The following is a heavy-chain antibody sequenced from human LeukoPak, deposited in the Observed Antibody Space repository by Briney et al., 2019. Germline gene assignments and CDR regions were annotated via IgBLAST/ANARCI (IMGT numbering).Heavy chain of an antibody. CDR2: INTPGGST. J-gene: IGHJ4*02. V-gene: IGHV3-23*01. CDR1: GFTFSSYA. D-gene: IGHD3-22*01. Sequence: WGSLRLSCAASGFTFSSYAMSWVRQAPGKGLEWVSAINTPGGSTYYADSVKGRFTISRDNSKNTLYLQMNSLRAEDTALYYCARDKSSGYYYFDYWGQGTLVTVSS. CDR3: ARDKSSGYYYFDY.